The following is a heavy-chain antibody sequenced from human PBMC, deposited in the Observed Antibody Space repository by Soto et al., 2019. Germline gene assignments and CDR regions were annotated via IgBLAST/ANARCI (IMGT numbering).Heavy chain of an antibody. D-gene: IGHD6-19*01. CDR1: GDSVSGYY. CDR3: ARHAIAVAGTGYFDF. J-gene: IGHJ4*02. Sequence: SETLSLTCTVSGDSVSGYYWTWIRQPPGKGLEWIGYIYSSGSTNFDPSLKSRVTISVDTSESHFSLKLSSVTAADTAIYYCARHAIAVAGTGYFDFWGQGALVTVSS. CDR2: IYSSGST. V-gene: IGHV4-59*08.